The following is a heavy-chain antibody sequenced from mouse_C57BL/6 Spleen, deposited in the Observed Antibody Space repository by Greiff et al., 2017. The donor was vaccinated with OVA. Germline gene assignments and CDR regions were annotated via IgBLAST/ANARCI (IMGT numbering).Heavy chain of an antibody. CDR3: ARDGYSPYAMDY. V-gene: IGHV3-6*01. Sequence: EVQVVESGPGLVKPSQSLSLTCSVTGYSIPSGYYWNWLRQFPGNKLEWMGYISYDGSNHYNPSLKNRISITRDTSKNQFFLKLNSVTTEDTATYYCARDGYSPYAMDYWGQGTSVTVSS. D-gene: IGHD2-3*01. CDR1: GYSIPSGYY. CDR2: ISYDGSN. J-gene: IGHJ4*01.